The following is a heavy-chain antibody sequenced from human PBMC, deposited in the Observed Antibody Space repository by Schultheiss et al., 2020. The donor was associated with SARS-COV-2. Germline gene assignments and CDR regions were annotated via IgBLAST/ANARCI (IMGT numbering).Heavy chain of an antibody. CDR3: TTFKVGISRSFDY. V-gene: IGHV3-15*04. J-gene: IGHJ4*02. CDR1: GFTFSSYS. D-gene: IGHD1-26*01. CDR2: IGTKTDGGST. Sequence: GGSLRLSCAASGFTFSSYSMNWVRQAPGKGLEWVGRIGTKTDGGSTDFAAPVKGRFSISRDDSKNTLYLQINSLKIEDTAVYYCTTFKVGISRSFDYWGQGALVTVSS.